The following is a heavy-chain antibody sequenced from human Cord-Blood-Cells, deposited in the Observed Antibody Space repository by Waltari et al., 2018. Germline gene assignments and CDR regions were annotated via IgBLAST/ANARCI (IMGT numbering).Heavy chain of an antibody. Sequence: QVQLQQWGAGLLKPSETLSLTCAVYGGSFSGYYWSWSRQPPGKGLAWIGEINHSGSTNDNPALKSRVTISVDTSKNQFSLKLSSVTAADTAVYYCASQLGIRYFDLWGRGTLVTVSS. CDR3: ASQLGIRYFDL. D-gene: IGHD7-27*01. V-gene: IGHV4-34*01. J-gene: IGHJ2*01. CDR2: INHSGST. CDR1: GGSFSGYY.